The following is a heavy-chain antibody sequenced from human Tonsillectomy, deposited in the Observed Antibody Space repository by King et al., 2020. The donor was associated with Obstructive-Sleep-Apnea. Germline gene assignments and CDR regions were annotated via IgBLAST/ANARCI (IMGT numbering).Heavy chain of an antibody. D-gene: IGHD7-27*01. Sequence: EVQLVESGGGSVQPGGSLRLSCAASAFTFSNYWMHWVRQAPGQGLVWVARINTDGSSTSASYADTLKGRFTISRDNAKNTLYLQMNSLRVEDTAVYYCARGGPLSGDPFLGDYWGQGTLVTVSS. CDR3: ARGGPLSGDPFLGDY. CDR1: AFTFSNYW. J-gene: IGHJ4*02. CDR2: INTDGSSTSA. V-gene: IGHV3-74*02.